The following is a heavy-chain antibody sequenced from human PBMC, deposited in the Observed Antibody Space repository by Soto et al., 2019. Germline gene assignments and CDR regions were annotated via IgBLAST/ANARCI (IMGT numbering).Heavy chain of an antibody. J-gene: IGHJ6*02. CDR3: ASGDSSRWYMHGMDD. CDR2: IIPIFGTA. D-gene: IGHD6-13*01. V-gene: IGHV1-69*01. CDR1: GGTFSSYA. Sequence: VQLVQSGAEVKKTGSSVKVSCKASGGTFSSYAIRWERQAPGQGRAWMGGIIPIFGTANYAKKFQGRVTSTADESTSNAYMELSSLRSEDTTVYYCASGDSSRWYMHGMDDWGQGTTVTVSS.